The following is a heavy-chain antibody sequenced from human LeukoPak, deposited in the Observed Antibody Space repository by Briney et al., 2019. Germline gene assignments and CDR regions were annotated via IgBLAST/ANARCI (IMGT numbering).Heavy chain of an antibody. J-gene: IGHJ4*02. Sequence: PSETLSLTCAVYGGSFSGYYWSWIRQPPGKGLEWIGEINHSGSTNYNPSLKSRVTISVDTSKNQFSLKLSSVTAADTAVYYCARRALEPEYQLLWDFDYWGQGTLVTVSS. CDR1: GGSFSGYY. D-gene: IGHD2-2*01. V-gene: IGHV4-34*01. CDR3: ARRALEPEYQLLWDFDY. CDR2: INHSGST.